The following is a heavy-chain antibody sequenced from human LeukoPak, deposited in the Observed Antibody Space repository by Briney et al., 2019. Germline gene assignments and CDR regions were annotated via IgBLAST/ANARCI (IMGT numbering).Heavy chain of an antibody. D-gene: IGHD1-26*01. J-gene: IGHJ4*02. CDR2: ISGSGGST. CDR1: GFSFSSYA. V-gene: IGHV3-23*01. CDR3: AKGDTGSSISPFDY. Sequence: GGSLRLSCAASGFSFSSYAMSWVRQAPGKGLEWVSGISGSGGSTYYADSVKGGFTISRDNSKNTVFLQMNSLRAEDTAVYYCAKGDTGSSISPFDYWGQATLVTVSS.